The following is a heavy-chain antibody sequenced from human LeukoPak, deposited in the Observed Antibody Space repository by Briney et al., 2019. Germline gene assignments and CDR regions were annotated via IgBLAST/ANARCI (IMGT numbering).Heavy chain of an antibody. J-gene: IGHJ6*02. CDR3: ARAGILTSYGMDV. CDR2: ISSSSYI. D-gene: IGHD3-9*01. CDR1: GFTFSSYS. V-gene: IGHV3-21*01. Sequence: GGSLRLSCAASGFTFSSYSMNWVRQAPGKGLEWVSSISSSSYIYYADSVKGRFTISRDNVKNSLYLQMNSLRAEDTAVYYCARAGILTSYGMDVWGQGTTVTVSS.